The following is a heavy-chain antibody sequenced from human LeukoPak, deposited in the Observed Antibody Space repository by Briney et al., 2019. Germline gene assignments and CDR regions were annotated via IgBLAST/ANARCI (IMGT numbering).Heavy chain of an antibody. D-gene: IGHD3-22*01. CDR3: ARGRYYYDSSGYPYNWFDP. CDR1: RGSISSYY. J-gene: IGHJ5*02. V-gene: IGHV4-59*01. CDR2: LYHGGST. Sequence: SETLSLTCSVSRGSISSYYWSWIRQPPGKGLEWIGYLYHGGSTNYNPSLKSRVTISGDTSKNHFSLNLSSVTAADTAMYYCARGRYYYDSSGYPYNWFDPWGQGTLVTVPS.